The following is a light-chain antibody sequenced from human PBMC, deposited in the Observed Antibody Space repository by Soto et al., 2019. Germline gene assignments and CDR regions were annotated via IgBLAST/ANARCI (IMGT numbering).Light chain of an antibody. J-gene: IGKJ2*01. V-gene: IGKV3-20*01. CDR1: QSVSSSY. CDR3: QQHGSSPPYT. CDR2: GAS. Sequence: EKVLTQSPGTLSLSPGERATLSCRASQSVSSSYLAWYQQKPGQAPRLLIYGASSGATGIPDRFSGSGSGTDFTLTISRLEPEDFAVYYCQQHGSSPPYTFGQGTKLEIK.